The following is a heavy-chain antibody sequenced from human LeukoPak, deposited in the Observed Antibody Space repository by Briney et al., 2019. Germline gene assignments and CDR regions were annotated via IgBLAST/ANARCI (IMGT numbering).Heavy chain of an antibody. V-gene: IGHV4-59*01. CDR1: GGSISSYY. J-gene: IGHJ3*02. Sequence: SETLSLTCTVSGGSISSYYWSWIRQPPGKGLEWIGYIYYSGSTNYNPSLKRGVTISVDTSKNQFSLKLSSVPAADTAVYYCARDTVKGIAVAGGAFDIWGQGTMVTVSS. CDR3: ARDTVKGIAVAGGAFDI. D-gene: IGHD6-19*01. CDR2: IYYSGST.